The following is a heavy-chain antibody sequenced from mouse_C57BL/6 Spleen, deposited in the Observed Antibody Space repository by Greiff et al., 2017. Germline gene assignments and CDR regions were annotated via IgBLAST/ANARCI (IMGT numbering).Heavy chain of an antibody. Sequence: VMLVESGPELVKPGASVKISCKASGYAFSSSWMNWVKQRPGKGLEWIVRIYPGDGDTNYNGKFKGKATLTADKSSSTAYMQLSSLTSEDSAVYFCARQIYYDYDYAMDYWGQGTSVTVSS. D-gene: IGHD2-4*01. J-gene: IGHJ4*01. CDR3: ARQIYYDYDYAMDY. V-gene: IGHV1-82*01. CDR1: GYAFSSSW. CDR2: IYPGDGDT.